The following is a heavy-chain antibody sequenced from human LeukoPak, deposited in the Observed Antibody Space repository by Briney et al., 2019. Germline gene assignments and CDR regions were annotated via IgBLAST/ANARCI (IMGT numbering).Heavy chain of an antibody. J-gene: IGHJ3*02. Sequence: SETLSLTCTVSGGSISSYYWSWLRQPPGKGLEYIGYAHCSGATNYNPSLKSRVTISLDTSGNQFSLKLSSVTAADTAVYYCASGYCGGACQLGGVDMWGQGTMVTVSS. CDR3: ASGYCGGACQLGGVDM. CDR2: AHCSGAT. V-gene: IGHV4-59*01. D-gene: IGHD2-21*02. CDR1: GGSISSYY.